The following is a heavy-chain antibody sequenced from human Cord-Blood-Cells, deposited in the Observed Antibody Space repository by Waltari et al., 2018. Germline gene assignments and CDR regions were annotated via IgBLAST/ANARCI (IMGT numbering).Heavy chain of an antibody. V-gene: IGHV1-69*09. Sequence: QVQLVQSGAEVKKPGSSVKVSCKASGGTFSSYAISWVRQAPGQGLEWMGRIIPILGIANYAQKFQGRVTITADKSTSTAYMELSSLRSEDTAVYYCAREPQYYDFWSGYPYYYYYMDVWGKGTTVTVSS. CDR1: GGTFSSYA. J-gene: IGHJ6*03. CDR2: IIPILGIA. CDR3: AREPQYYDFWSGYPYYYYYMDV. D-gene: IGHD3-3*01.